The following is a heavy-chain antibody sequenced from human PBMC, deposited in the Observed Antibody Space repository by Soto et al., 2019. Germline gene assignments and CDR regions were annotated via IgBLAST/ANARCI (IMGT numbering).Heavy chain of an antibody. D-gene: IGHD2-2*01. Sequence: QVQLQESGPGLVKPSGTLSLTCAVSGGSISSSNWWSWVRQPPGKGLEWIGEIHHTGSTNYNPPLKSRVTISVDKSKNEFSLKLRSVTAADTAVYYCARCVLGTSCSNPWGQGTLVTVSS. V-gene: IGHV4-4*02. CDR2: IHHTGST. CDR3: ARCVLGTSCSNP. J-gene: IGHJ5*02. CDR1: GGSISSSNW.